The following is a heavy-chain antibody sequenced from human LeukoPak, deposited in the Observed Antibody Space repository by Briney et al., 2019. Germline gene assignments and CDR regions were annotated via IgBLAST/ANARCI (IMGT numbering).Heavy chain of an antibody. J-gene: IGHJ6*03. CDR1: GGTFSSYA. Sequence: ASVKVSCKASGGTFSSYAISWVRQAPGQGLEWMGGIIPIFGTANYAQKFQGRVTITADESTSTAYMELSSLRSEDTAVYYCARAGCSSTSCYADYYYYYMDVWGKGTTVTISS. D-gene: IGHD2-2*01. V-gene: IGHV1-69*01. CDR2: IIPIFGTA. CDR3: ARAGCSSTSCYADYYYYYMDV.